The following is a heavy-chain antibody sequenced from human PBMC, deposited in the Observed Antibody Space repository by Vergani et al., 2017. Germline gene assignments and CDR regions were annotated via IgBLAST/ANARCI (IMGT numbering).Heavy chain of an antibody. CDR3: ARGITIRRFSGLYPVTPYYSHSMDV. D-gene: IGHD3-16*02. J-gene: IGHJ6*02. V-gene: IGHV1-69*12. CDR1: GGTFSSYA. CDR2: IIPIFGTA. Sequence: QVQLVQSGAEVKKPGSSVKVSCKASGGTFSSYAISWVRQAPGQGLEWMGGIIPIFGTANYAQKFQGRVTLTADESTSTAYMELSSLRSEDTAVYYCARGITIRRFSGLYPVTPYYSHSMDVSGQGTTVTVSS.